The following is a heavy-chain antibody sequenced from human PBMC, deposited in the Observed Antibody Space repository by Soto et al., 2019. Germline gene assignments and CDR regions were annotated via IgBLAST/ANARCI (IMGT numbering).Heavy chain of an antibody. D-gene: IGHD5-12*01. J-gene: IGHJ6*02. CDR3: ARDKRYSGYPIPFYYYYGMDV. CDR1: GFTFSSYG. Sequence: GGSLRLSCAASGFTFSSYGMHWVRQAPGKGLEWVAVIWYDGSNKYYADSVKGRFTISRDNSKNTLYLQMNSLRAEDTAVYYCARDKRYSGYPIPFYYYYGMDVWGQGTTVTVSS. V-gene: IGHV3-33*01. CDR2: IWYDGSNK.